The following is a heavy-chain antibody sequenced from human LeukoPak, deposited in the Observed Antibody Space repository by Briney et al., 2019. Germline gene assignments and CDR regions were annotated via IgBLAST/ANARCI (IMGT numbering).Heavy chain of an antibody. CDR1: GGSISSGSYY. CDR3: ARITMIVNWFDP. Sequence: SETLSLTCTVSGGSISSGSYYWSWIRQPAGKGLECIGRIYTTGSTNYNPSLKSRVTISVDTSKNQFSLKLSSVTAADTAVYYCARITMIVNWFDPWGQGTLVTVSS. V-gene: IGHV4-61*02. J-gene: IGHJ5*02. CDR2: IYTTGST. D-gene: IGHD3-22*01.